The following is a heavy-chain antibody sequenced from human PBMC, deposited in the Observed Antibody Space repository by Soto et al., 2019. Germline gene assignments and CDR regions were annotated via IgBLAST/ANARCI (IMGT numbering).Heavy chain of an antibody. CDR3: ARGGYYDFWSGYYKGPDYYYGMDV. CDR1: GGSISSGGYY. CDR2: IYYSGST. Sequence: SETLSLTCTVSGGSISSGGYYWSWIRQHPGKGLEWIGYIYYSGSTYYNPSLKSRVTISVDTSKNQFSLKLSSVTAADTAVYYCARGGYYDFWSGYYKGPDYYYGMDVWGQGTTVTVSS. D-gene: IGHD3-3*01. J-gene: IGHJ6*02. V-gene: IGHV4-31*03.